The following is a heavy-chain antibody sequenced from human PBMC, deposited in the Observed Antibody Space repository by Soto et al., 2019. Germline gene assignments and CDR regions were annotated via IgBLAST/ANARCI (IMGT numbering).Heavy chain of an antibody. CDR3: ARGPRQIYCSGGSCYPYYYYGMDV. V-gene: IGHV1-18*01. J-gene: IGHJ6*02. CDR2: ISAYNGNT. CDR1: GYTFTSYG. Sequence: ASVKVSCKASGYTFTSYGISWVRQAPGQGLEWMGWISAYNGNTNYAQKLQGRVTMTTDTSTSTAYMELRSLRSDDTAVYYCARGPRQIYCSGGSCYPYYYYGMDVWGQGTTVTVSS. D-gene: IGHD2-15*01.